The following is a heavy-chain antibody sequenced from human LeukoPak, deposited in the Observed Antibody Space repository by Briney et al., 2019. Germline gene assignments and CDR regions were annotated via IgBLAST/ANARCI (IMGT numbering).Heavy chain of an antibody. CDR3: ARDGGTSTPLDY. Sequence: GGSLRLSCAASGFTFSSHWLHWVRQAPGKGLVWISRITTDESNTNYAASVNGRFTISRDNAKSTVYLQMNSLTPEDTAVYYCARDGGTSTPLDYWGQGTLVTVSS. J-gene: IGHJ4*02. CDR2: ITTDESNT. V-gene: IGHV3-74*01. D-gene: IGHD2-15*01. CDR1: GFTFSSHW.